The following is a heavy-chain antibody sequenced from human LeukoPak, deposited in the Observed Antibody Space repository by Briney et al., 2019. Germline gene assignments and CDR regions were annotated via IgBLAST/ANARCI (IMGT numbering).Heavy chain of an antibody. CDR2: IYHSGST. D-gene: IGHD6-6*01. CDR1: GGSISSSSYY. Sequence: SKTLSLTCTVSGGSISSSSYYWGWIRQPPGKGLEWIGSIYHSGSTYYNPSLKSRVTISVDTSKNLFSLKLSSVTAADTAVYYCARGVARSSKFHFSYYFDYWGQGTLVTVSS. V-gene: IGHV4-39*07. J-gene: IGHJ4*02. CDR3: ARGVARSSKFHFSYYFDY.